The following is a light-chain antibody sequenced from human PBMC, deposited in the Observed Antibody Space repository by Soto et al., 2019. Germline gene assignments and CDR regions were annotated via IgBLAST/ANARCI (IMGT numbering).Light chain of an antibody. CDR1: QGISND. V-gene: IGKV1-6*01. Sequence: AIQMTQSPSSLSASVGDRVTITCRASQGISNDLGWYQQKPGQAPKLLIYSASSLQSGVPSRFSGSESSTDFTLTISSRRPEDFATYYCQQYNSYWWTFGQGTKVDIK. J-gene: IGKJ1*01. CDR3: QQYNSYWWT. CDR2: SAS.